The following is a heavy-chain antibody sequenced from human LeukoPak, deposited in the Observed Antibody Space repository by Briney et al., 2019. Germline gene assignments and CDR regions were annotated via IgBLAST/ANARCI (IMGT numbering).Heavy chain of an antibody. Sequence: GASVKVSCKASGGTFSSYAISWVRQAPGQGLEWMGRIIPIFGTANYAQKFQGGVTITTDESTSTAYMELSSLRSEDTAVYYCARRKGDFWSGYLDYWGQGTLVTVSS. CDR3: ARRKGDFWSGYLDY. V-gene: IGHV1-69*05. CDR2: IIPIFGTA. D-gene: IGHD3-3*01. J-gene: IGHJ4*02. CDR1: GGTFSSYA.